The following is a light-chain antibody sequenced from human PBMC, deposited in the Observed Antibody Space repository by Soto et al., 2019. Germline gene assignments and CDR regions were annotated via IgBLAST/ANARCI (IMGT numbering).Light chain of an antibody. CDR3: QKYFTTSWT. J-gene: IGKJ1*01. CDR2: WAS. V-gene: IGKV4-1*01. Sequence: IVMTQSPDSLAVSLGERATINCKSSQSILYSSNNKNYLAWFQQRPGQPPRLLLYWASTRESGVPDRFSGSWSGTDFTLTISSRQAEDAAVYYFQKYFTTSWTFGQGTKVEIK. CDR1: QSILYSSNNKNY.